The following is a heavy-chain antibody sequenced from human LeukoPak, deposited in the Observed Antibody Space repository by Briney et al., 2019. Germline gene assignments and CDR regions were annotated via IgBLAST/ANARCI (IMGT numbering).Heavy chain of an antibody. J-gene: IGHJ6*02. CDR2: INHSGSI. Sequence: SETLSLTCAVYGGSFSGYYWSWIRQPPGKGLEWIGEINHSGSINYNPSLKSRVTISVDTSKNQFSLKLSSVTAADTAVYYCARGDYYDSSGSICYYYGMDVWGQGTTVTVSS. CDR3: ARGDYYDSSGSICYYYGMDV. D-gene: IGHD3-22*01. CDR1: GGSFSGYY. V-gene: IGHV4-34*01.